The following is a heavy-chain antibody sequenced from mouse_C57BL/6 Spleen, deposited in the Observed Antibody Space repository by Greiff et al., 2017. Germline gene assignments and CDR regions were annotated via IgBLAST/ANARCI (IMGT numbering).Heavy chain of an antibody. Sequence: DVKLQESGPGLVKPSQSLSLTCSVTGYSITSGYYWNWIRQFPGNKLEWMGYISYDGSNNYNPSLKNRISITRDTSKNQFFLKLNSVTTEDTATYYCANDWDYWFAYWGQGTLVTVSA. D-gene: IGHD2-4*01. CDR2: ISYDGSN. J-gene: IGHJ3*01. CDR1: GYSITSGYY. CDR3: ANDWDYWFAY. V-gene: IGHV3-6*01.